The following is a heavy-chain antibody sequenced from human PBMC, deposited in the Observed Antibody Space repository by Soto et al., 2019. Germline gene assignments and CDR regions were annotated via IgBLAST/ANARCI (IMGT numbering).Heavy chain of an antibody. J-gene: IGHJ5*02. CDR2: MNPNSGNT. D-gene: IGHD5-18*01. CDR3: ARWWTAMTKSAGYPMLVSWFDP. V-gene: IGHV1-8*01. CDR1: GYTFTSYD. Sequence: GASVKVSCKASGYTFTSYDINWVRQATGQGLEWMGWMNPNSGNTGYAQKFQGRVTMTRNTSISTAYMELSSLRSEDTAVYYCARWWTAMTKSAGYPMLVSWFDPWGQGTLVTVSS.